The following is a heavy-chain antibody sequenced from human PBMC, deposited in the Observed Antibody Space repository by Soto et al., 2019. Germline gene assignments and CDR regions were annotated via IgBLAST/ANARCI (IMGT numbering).Heavy chain of an antibody. D-gene: IGHD2-21*02. V-gene: IGHV4-59*01. Sequence: SETLSLTCTVPGGSISSYYWGWIRQPPGKGLEWIGYMYNTGSTIYNPSLKSRVTISVDTSKNQFSLKLNSVTAADTAVYYCGRDLWGYCGTDCYPLDVWGQGTTVTVS. CDR3: GRDLWGYCGTDCYPLDV. J-gene: IGHJ6*02. CDR1: GGSISSYY. CDR2: MYNTGST.